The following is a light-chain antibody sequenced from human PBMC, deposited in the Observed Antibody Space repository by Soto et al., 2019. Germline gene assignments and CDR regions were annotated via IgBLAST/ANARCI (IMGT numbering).Light chain of an antibody. V-gene: IGKV1-5*03. J-gene: IGKJ2*01. CDR2: KAS. Sequence: DIPMTQSPSTLSASVGDRVTITCRASQNIDIWLAWYQQKPGKAPKHLIYKASDLESGVPSRFSGSGSGTEFTLTISSLQPDDSATYYCQHYYGYSRTFGQGTKLEIK. CDR1: QNIDIW. CDR3: QHYYGYSRT.